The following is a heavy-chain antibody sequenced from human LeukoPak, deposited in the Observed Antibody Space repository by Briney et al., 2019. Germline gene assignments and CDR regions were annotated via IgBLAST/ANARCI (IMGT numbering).Heavy chain of an antibody. V-gene: IGHV3-48*04. D-gene: IGHD3-3*01. CDR3: ARDWSHHFDY. J-gene: IGHJ4*02. CDR2: ISSSSSTI. CDR1: GFTFSSYS. Sequence: GGSLRLSCAASGFTFSSYSMNWVRQAPGKGPEWISYISSSSSTISYADSVKGRFTISRDNAKNSLFLQMSSLRAEDTAVYYCARDWSHHFDYWGQGTLVTVSS.